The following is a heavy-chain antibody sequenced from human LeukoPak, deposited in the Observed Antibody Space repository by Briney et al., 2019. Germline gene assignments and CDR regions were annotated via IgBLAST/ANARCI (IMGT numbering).Heavy chain of an antibody. Sequence: GGSLRLSCAASGFTFSSYWMSWVRQAPGKGLEWVANIKQDGSEKYYVDSVKGRFTISRDNAKNSLYLQMNSLRAEDTAVYYCARDGAAVAAEMDYWGQGTLVTVSS. D-gene: IGHD6-19*01. CDR1: GFTFSSYW. J-gene: IGHJ4*02. CDR2: IKQDGSEK. CDR3: ARDGAAVAAEMDY. V-gene: IGHV3-7*01.